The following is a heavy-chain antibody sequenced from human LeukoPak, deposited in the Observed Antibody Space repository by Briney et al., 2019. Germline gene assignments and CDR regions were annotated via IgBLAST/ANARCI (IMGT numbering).Heavy chain of an antibody. Sequence: GGSLKISCKGSGYSFTSYWIGWVRQMPGKGPEWMGIIYPGDSDTRYSPSFQGQVTISADKSISTAYLQWSSLKASDTAMYYCARLPSYYYYGMDVWGQGTTVTVSS. J-gene: IGHJ6*02. CDR2: IYPGDSDT. CDR1: GYSFTSYW. CDR3: ARLPSYYYYGMDV. V-gene: IGHV5-51*01.